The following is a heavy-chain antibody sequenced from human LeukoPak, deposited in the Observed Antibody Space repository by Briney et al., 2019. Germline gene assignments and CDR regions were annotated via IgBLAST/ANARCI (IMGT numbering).Heavy chain of an antibody. CDR1: GFTFSSYS. V-gene: IGHV3-21*01. CDR2: ISSSSSYI. Sequence: GGSLRLSCAASGFTFSSYSMNWVRQAPGKGLEWVSSISSSSSYIYYADSVKGRFTISRDNAKNSLYLQMNSLRAEDTAVYYCARDPSYYYDSSGYSGLFDYWGQGTLVTVSS. J-gene: IGHJ4*02. D-gene: IGHD3-22*01. CDR3: ARDPSYYYDSSGYSGLFDY.